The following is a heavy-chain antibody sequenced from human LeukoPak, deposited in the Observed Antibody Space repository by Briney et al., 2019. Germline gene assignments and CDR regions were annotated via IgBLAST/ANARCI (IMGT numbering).Heavy chain of an antibody. Sequence: PGGSLRLSCAASGFTFSSYAMSWVRQAPGKGLEWVSAISGSGGSTYYADSVKGRFTISRDNAKNSLYLQMNSLRAEDTAVYYCASGGSGSYYKVLDYWGQGTLVTVSS. CDR3: ASGGSGSYYKVLDY. CDR1: GFTFSSYA. V-gene: IGHV3-23*01. CDR2: ISGSGGST. J-gene: IGHJ4*02. D-gene: IGHD3-10*01.